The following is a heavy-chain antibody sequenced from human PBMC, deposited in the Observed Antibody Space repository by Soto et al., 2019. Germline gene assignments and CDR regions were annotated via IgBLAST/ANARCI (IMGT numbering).Heavy chain of an antibody. CDR2: IYYSGST. CDR3: ARALDYGDYPSDYFDY. J-gene: IGHJ4*02. Sequence: QVQLQESGPGLVKPSETLSLTCTVSGGSISSYYWSWIRQPPGKGLEWIGYIYYSGSTNYNPSLKSRVTISVDTSKNQFSLKLSSVTAADTAGYYCARALDYGDYPSDYFDYWGQGTLVTVSS. V-gene: IGHV4-59*01. D-gene: IGHD4-17*01. CDR1: GGSISSYY.